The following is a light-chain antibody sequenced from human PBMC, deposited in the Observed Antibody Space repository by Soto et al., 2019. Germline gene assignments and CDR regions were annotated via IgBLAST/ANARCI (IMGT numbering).Light chain of an antibody. CDR2: GAS. J-gene: IGKJ1*01. V-gene: IGKV3-20*01. CDR3: QQYGSSPGT. Sequence: EIVLTQSPGTLSLSPGERATVSCRDSQSVSSSYLAWYQQKPGQAPRLLIYGASSRATGIPDRFSGSGSGTDFTLTISRLEPEDFAVYYCQQYGSSPGTFGQGTKV. CDR1: QSVSSSY.